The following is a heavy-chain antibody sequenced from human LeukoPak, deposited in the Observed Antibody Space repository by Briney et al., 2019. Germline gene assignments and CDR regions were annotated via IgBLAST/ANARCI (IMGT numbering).Heavy chain of an antibody. D-gene: IGHD3-22*01. Sequence: PGGSLRLSCAASGFTFSSAWMNWVRQAPGKGLEWVGRIKSKTDGGTTDYAAPVKGRFTISRDDSKNTLYLQMNSLKTEDTAVYYCTTDRDYDSSGYYFDAFDIWGQGTMVTVSS. CDR3: TTDRDYDSSGYYFDAFDI. V-gene: IGHV3-15*07. CDR1: GFTFSSAW. J-gene: IGHJ3*02. CDR2: IKSKTDGGTT.